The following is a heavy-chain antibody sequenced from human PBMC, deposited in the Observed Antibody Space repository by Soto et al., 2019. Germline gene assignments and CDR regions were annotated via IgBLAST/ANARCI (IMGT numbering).Heavy chain of an antibody. V-gene: IGHV3-23*01. CDR1: GFTFSSYA. J-gene: IGHJ4*02. D-gene: IGHD4-17*01. CDR2: ISVSGDIT. CDR3: AKDRSRGITVTADY. Sequence: EVQLLESGGALVQPGGSVRLSCAASGFTFSSYAMSWVRQAPGKGLEWVSAISVSGDITYYADSVKGRFSISRDNSKDTMYLQMNSLRAEDTAIYYCAKDRSRGITVTADYWGQGTLVTVSS.